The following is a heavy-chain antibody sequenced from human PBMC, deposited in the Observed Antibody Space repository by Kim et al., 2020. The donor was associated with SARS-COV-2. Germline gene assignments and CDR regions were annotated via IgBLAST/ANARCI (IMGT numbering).Heavy chain of an antibody. CDR3: ARDYDILTGQGTQTFDP. CDR1: GGSIGRTSCY. Sequence: SETLSLTCTVSGGSIGRTSCYWGWIRQPPGKGLEWIGSIYNSENTYKNPSLTSRVTISINTSKNQFSLKLSSVTAADTAVYYCARDYDILTGQGTQTFDPWGQGILVPVSS. D-gene: IGHD3-9*01. V-gene: IGHV4-39*07. J-gene: IGHJ5*02. CDR2: IYNSENT.